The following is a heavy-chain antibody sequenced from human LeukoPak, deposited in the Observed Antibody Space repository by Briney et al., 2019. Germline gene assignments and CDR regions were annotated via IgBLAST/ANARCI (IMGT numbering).Heavy chain of an antibody. CDR2: IYTSGNT. V-gene: IGHV4-4*07. Sequence: SETLSLTCTVSGGSISIYYWSWIRQPAGKGLEWIGRIYTSGNTNYNPSLKSRVTMSVDTSKNQFSLKLSSVTAADTAVYYCARGPTTVTRAFDYWGQGTLVTVSS. J-gene: IGHJ4*02. CDR3: ARGPTTVTRAFDY. D-gene: IGHD4-17*01. CDR1: GGSISIYY.